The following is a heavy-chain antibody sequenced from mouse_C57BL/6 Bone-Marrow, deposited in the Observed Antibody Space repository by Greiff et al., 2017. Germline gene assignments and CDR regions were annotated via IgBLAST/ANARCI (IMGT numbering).Heavy chain of an antibody. D-gene: IGHD2-1*01. CDR3: ARGNYFPWFAY. J-gene: IGHJ3*01. V-gene: IGHV5-9*01. CDR1: GFTFSSYT. Sequence: EVKLMESGGGLVKPGGSLKLSCAASGFTFSSYTMSWVRQTPEKRLEWVATISVGGGNTYYPDSVKGRFPISRDNAKNTRYLQMSSLRSEDTALYYCARGNYFPWFAYWGQGTLVTVSA. CDR2: ISVGGGNT.